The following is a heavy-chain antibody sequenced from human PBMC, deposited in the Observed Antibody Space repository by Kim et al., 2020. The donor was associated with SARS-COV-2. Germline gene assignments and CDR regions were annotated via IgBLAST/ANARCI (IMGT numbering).Heavy chain of an antibody. V-gene: IGHV3-30-3*01. D-gene: IGHD3-3*01. CDR2: ISYDGSNK. Sequence: GGSLRLSCAASGFTFSSYAMHWVRQAPGKGLEWVAVISYDGSNKYYADSVKGRFTISRDNSKNTLYLQMNSLRAEDTAVYYCAEPVYIPHLEGWGQGTLVTVSS. J-gene: IGHJ4*02. CDR1: GFTFSSYA. CDR3: AEPVYIPHLEG.